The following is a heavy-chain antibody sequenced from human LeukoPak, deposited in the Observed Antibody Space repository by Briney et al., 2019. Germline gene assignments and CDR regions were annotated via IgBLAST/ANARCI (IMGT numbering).Heavy chain of an antibody. Sequence: GASVKVSCKASGYTFTGYYMHWVRQAPGQGLEWMGWINPNSGGTNYAQKFQGWVTMTRDTSISTAYMELSRLRSDDTAVYYCARGPDVDIVATISYNWFDPWGQGTLVTVSS. J-gene: IGHJ5*02. CDR2: INPNSGGT. V-gene: IGHV1-2*04. CDR1: GYTFTGYY. CDR3: ARGPDVDIVATISYNWFDP. D-gene: IGHD5-12*01.